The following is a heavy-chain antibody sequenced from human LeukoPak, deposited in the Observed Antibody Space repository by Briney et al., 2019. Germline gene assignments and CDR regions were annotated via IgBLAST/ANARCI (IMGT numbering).Heavy chain of an antibody. V-gene: IGHV1-24*01. CDR1: GYTLTELS. CDR3: ATDRGSGTYFDY. J-gene: IGHJ4*02. CDR2: FDPEDGET. Sequence: ASVKVSCKVSGYTLTELSMHWVRQAPGKGLEWMGGFDPEDGETIYAQKFQGRVTMTEDTSTDTAYMELSSLRSEDTAVYYCATDRGSGTYFDYWGQGTLVTVSS. D-gene: IGHD1-26*01.